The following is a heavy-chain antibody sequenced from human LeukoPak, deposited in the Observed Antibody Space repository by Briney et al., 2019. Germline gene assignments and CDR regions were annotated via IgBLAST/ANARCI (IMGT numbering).Heavy chain of an antibody. CDR1: GFTFSSYG. CDR2: IWYDGSNK. Sequence: GGSLRLSCAASGFTFSSYGMHWVRQAPGKGLEWVAVIWYDGSNKYYADSVKGRFTISRDNSKNTLYLQMNSLRSDDTAVYYCARDRSRHGSTCFDCWGQGTLVTVSS. J-gene: IGHJ4*02. V-gene: IGHV3-33*01. CDR3: ARDRSRHGSTCFDC.